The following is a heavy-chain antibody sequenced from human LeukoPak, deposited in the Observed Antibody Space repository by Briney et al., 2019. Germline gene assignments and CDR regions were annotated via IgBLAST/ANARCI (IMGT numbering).Heavy chain of an antibody. CDR3: ARLWFGESREDP. Sequence: ASVKVSCKASGYTFTSYGISWVRQAPGQGLEWMGWISAYNGNTNYAQKLQGRATMTTDTSTSTAYMELRSLRSDDTAVYYCARLWFGESREDPWGQGTLVTVSS. D-gene: IGHD3-10*01. CDR2: ISAYNGNT. V-gene: IGHV1-18*01. CDR1: GYTFTSYG. J-gene: IGHJ5*02.